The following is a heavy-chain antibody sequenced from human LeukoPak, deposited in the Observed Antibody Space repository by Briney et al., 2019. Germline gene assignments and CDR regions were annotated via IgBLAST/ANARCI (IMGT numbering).Heavy chain of an antibody. CDR2: MNPNSGNT. Sequence: ASVKVSCKASGYTFSNYDINWVRQATGQGLEWMGWMNPNSGNTGYAQKFQGRVTMTRNTSISTAYMELSSLRSEDTAVYYCARYYYDSSGYYPSMDVWGQGTTVTVSS. CDR3: ARYYYDSSGYYPSMDV. CDR1: GYTFSNYD. J-gene: IGHJ6*02. V-gene: IGHV1-8*01. D-gene: IGHD3-22*01.